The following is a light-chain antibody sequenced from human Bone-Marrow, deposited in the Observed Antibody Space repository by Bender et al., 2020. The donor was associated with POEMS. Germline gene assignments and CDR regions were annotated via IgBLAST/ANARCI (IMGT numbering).Light chain of an antibody. CDR3: ASWDDSLRGWV. V-gene: IGLV1-44*01. Sequence: QSVLTQPPSASGTPGQSVIISCSGTDSTFGANTVNWYQPLPATAPRLVVYSNYLRPSGVPARFSGSKAGTSASLAIGDIQSEDEGDYYCASWDDSLRGWVFGGGNKLTVL. CDR1: DSTFGANT. CDR2: SNY. J-gene: IGLJ3*02.